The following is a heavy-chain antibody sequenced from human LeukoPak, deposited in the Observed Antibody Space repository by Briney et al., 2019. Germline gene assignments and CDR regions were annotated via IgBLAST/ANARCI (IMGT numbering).Heavy chain of an antibody. CDR2: IFYSGST. J-gene: IGHJ4*02. D-gene: IGHD6-13*01. CDR3: AKGIRDGHYFDY. V-gene: IGHV4-39*01. Sequence: SETLSLTCTVSGGSISSTTYYWGWIRQPPGKGLEWIGTIFYSGSTYYNPSLKSRVTISVDTSKNQFSLKLCSVTAADTAVYYCAKGIRDGHYFDYWGQGTLVTVSS. CDR1: GGSISSTTYY.